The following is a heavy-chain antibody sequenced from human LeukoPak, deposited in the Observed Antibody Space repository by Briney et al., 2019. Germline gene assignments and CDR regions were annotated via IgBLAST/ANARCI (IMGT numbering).Heavy chain of an antibody. D-gene: IGHD2-2*01. V-gene: IGHV1-69*06. CDR1: GGTFSSYA. CDR2: IIPIFGTA. J-gene: IGHJ5*02. Sequence: SVKVSCKASGGTFSSYAISWVRQATGQGLEWMGGIIPIFGTANYAQKFQGRVTITADKSTSTAYMELSSLRSEDTAVYYCATRIVVVPGGGFDPWGQGTLVTVSS. CDR3: ATRIVVVPGGGFDP.